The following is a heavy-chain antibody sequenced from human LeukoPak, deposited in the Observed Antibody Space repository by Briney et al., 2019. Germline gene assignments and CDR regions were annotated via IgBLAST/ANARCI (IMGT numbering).Heavy chain of an antibody. CDR1: GFTFSSYA. D-gene: IGHD2-15*01. CDR2: ISYDGSNK. J-gene: IGHJ5*02. Sequence: QAGGSLRLSCAASGFTFSSYAMHWVRQAPGKGLEWVAVISYDGSNKYHADSVKGRFTISRDNSKNTLYLQMNSLRAEDTAVYYCARETSYCSGGSCYGWFDPWGQGTLVTVSS. CDR3: ARETSYCSGGSCYGWFDP. V-gene: IGHV3-30-3*01.